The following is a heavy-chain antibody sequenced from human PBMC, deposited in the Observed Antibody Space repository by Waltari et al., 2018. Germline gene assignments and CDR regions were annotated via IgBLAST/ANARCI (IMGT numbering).Heavy chain of an antibody. D-gene: IGHD7-27*01. V-gene: IGHV3-21*01. CDR1: GFTFSSYS. J-gene: IGHJ3*02. CDR2: ISSSSSYI. CDR3: ARDPPTNWVDAFDI. Sequence: EVQLVESGGGLVKPGGSLRLSCAASGFTFSSYSMNWVRQAPGKGLECVSSISSSSSYIYYADSVKGRFTISRDNAKNSLYLQMNSLRAEDTAVYYCARDPPTNWVDAFDIWGQGTMVTVSS.